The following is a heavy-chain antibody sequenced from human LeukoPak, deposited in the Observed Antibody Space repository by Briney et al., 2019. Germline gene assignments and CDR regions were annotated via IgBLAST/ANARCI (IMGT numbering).Heavy chain of an antibody. V-gene: IGHV1-18*01. Sequence: ASVKVSCKASGYTFTTYGVSWGRQAPEQGLKWMECISTHNGDTNYAQKVHDRVTITTDTSTNTAYMELRRLRSDGTAVYYCARGGFYYDSSGYLESFDYWGQGTLVTVSS. CDR3: ARGGFYYDSSGYLESFDY. D-gene: IGHD3-22*01. CDR1: GYTFTTYG. J-gene: IGHJ4*02. CDR2: ISTHNGDT.